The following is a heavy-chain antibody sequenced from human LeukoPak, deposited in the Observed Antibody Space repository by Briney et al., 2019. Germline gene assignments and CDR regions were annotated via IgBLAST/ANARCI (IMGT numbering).Heavy chain of an antibody. V-gene: IGHV3-23*01. CDR1: GFPFSSYA. Sequence: GGSLRLSCAASGFPFSSYAMIWVRQTPGKGLEWVSAISGSGGSTYYADSVKGRFTISRDNSKNTLYLQMNSLRAEDTAVYYCAKIPTMVRGVTDYWGQGTLVTVSS. J-gene: IGHJ4*02. D-gene: IGHD3-10*01. CDR3: AKIPTMVRGVTDY. CDR2: ISGSGGST.